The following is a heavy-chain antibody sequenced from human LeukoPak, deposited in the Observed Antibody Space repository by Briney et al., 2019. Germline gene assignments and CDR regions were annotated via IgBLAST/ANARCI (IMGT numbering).Heavy chain of an antibody. CDR2: ISGSGGST. V-gene: IGHV3-23*01. Sequence: PGGALRLSCAASGFTFSSYAMSWVRQAPGKGLEWVSAISGSGGSTYYADSVKGRFTISRDNSKNTLYLQMNSLRAEDTAVYYWAKGDDYGDRDFDYWGQGTLVTVSS. J-gene: IGHJ4*02. CDR3: AKGDDYGDRDFDY. CDR1: GFTFSSYA. D-gene: IGHD4-17*01.